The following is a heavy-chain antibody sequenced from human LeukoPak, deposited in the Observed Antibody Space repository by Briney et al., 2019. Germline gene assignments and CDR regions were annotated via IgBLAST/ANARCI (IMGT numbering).Heavy chain of an antibody. Sequence: PGGSLRLSCAASGFTFSSYSMNWVRQAPGKGLEWVSSISSSSSYIYYADSVKGRFAISRDNAKNSLYLQMNSLRAEDTAVYYCARVAAAGLDYWGQGTLVTVSS. V-gene: IGHV3-21*01. J-gene: IGHJ4*02. CDR1: GFTFSSYS. D-gene: IGHD6-13*01. CDR3: ARVAAAGLDY. CDR2: ISSSSSYI.